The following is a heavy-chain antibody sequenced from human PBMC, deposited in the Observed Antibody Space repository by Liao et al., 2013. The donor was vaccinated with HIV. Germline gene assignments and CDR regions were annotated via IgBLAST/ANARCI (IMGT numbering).Heavy chain of an antibody. CDR3: AREMREGGGPFDY. J-gene: IGHJ4*02. CDR1: GASISSGDYY. Sequence: QVQLQESGPGLVKPSQTLSLTCTVSGASISSGDYYWSWFRQPPGKGLEWIGYMYISGSTNYNPSLKSRVTISVDTSKNQFFLKLSSVTAADTAVYYCAREMREGGGPFDYWGQGTLVTVSS. D-gene: IGHD1-26*01. CDR2: MYISGST. V-gene: IGHV4-61*08.